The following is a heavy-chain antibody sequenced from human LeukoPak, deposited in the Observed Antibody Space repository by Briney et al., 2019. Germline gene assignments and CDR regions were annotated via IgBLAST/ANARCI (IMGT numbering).Heavy chain of an antibody. J-gene: IGHJ5*02. CDR2: ISSSSSYI. CDR1: GFTFSSYS. D-gene: IGHD2-21*02. V-gene: IGHV3-21*01. CDR3: AREAYCGGDCSEFDP. Sequence: PGGSLRLSCAASGFTFSSYSMNWVRQAQGKGLEWVSYISSSSSYIYYADSVKGRFTISRDNAKNSLYLQMNSLRAEDTAVYYCAREAYCGGDCSEFDPWGQGTLVTVSS.